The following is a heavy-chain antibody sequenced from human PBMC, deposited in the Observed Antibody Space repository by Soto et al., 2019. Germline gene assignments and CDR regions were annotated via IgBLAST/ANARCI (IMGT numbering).Heavy chain of an antibody. Sequence: SVKVSCKASGYTFTGYYIHWVRQAPGQGLEWMGWINPKSGVTNYAQKFQGRVTMIRDTSISTAYMELSGLRSDDTAVYFCARDMAYGDYLPALFWGQGTLVTVSS. CDR1: GYTFTGYY. CDR3: ARDMAYGDYLPALF. D-gene: IGHD4-17*01. V-gene: IGHV1-2*02. CDR2: INPKSGVT. J-gene: IGHJ4*02.